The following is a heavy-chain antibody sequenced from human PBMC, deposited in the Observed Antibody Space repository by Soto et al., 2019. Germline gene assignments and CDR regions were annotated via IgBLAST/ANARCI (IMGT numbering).Heavy chain of an antibody. CDR3: ARDMGIAAQPNYYYYGMDV. CDR1: GFTFSSYG. V-gene: IGHV3-33*01. CDR2: IWYDGSNK. D-gene: IGHD6-13*01. Sequence: QVQLVESGGGVVQPGRSLRLSCAASGFTFSSYGMHWVRQAPGKGLEWVAVIWYDGSNKYYADSVKGRFTISRDNSKNTLYLQMNSLRAEDTAVYYCARDMGIAAQPNYYYYGMDVWGQGTTVTVSS. J-gene: IGHJ6*02.